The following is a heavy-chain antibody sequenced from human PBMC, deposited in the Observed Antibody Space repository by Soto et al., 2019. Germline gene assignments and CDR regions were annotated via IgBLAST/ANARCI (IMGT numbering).Heavy chain of an antibody. CDR2: IYPGDSDT. Sequence: PGESLKISSKGSGYSFTSYWIGWVRQIPGKGLEWMGIIYPGDSDTRHSPSFQGQVTISADKSISTAYLQWSSLKASDTAMYYCASDYYDSSGYFSGWGQGTLVTVSS. D-gene: IGHD3-22*01. V-gene: IGHV5-51*01. CDR1: GYSFTSYW. CDR3: ASDYYDSSGYFSG. J-gene: IGHJ4*02.